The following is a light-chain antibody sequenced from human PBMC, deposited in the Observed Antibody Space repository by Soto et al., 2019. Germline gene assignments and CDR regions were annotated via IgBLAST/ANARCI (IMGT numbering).Light chain of an antibody. V-gene: IGLV2-11*01. Sequence: QSVLTQPRSVSGSPGQSVTISCTGTSSDVGAYNFVSWYQQHPGKAPKLILYDVNKRPSGVPDRFSGSKSGNTASLTISGLQGEDEADYYCSAYIARSTLVFGGGTK. CDR3: SAYIARSTLV. CDR1: SSDVGAYNF. CDR2: DVN. J-gene: IGLJ3*02.